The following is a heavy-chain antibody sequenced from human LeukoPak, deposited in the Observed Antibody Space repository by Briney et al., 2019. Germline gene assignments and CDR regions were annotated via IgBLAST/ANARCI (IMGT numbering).Heavy chain of an antibody. CDR1: GHSTTRGYY. D-gene: IGHD6-6*01. V-gene: IGHV4-38-2*01. CDR2: FFQNDKS. Sequence: PSETLSLTCAISGHSTTRGYYWAWFRQSPGKGLEWIAIFFQNDKSFYNASLESRVTMSLDTSKSQFSLKLSSVTAADTAVYYCAGSSGSNWFDPWGQGTLVTVSS. J-gene: IGHJ5*02. CDR3: AGSSGSNWFDP.